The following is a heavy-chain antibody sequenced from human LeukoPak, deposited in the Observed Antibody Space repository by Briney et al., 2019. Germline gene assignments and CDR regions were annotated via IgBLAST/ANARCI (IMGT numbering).Heavy chain of an antibody. J-gene: IGHJ1*01. CDR1: GFTFSSYG. D-gene: IGHD3-22*01. Sequence: GRSLRLSCAASGFTFSSYGMHWVRQAPGKGLEWVAVISYDGSSKYCADSVKGRFTISRDNSKNTLYLQMNSLRAEDTAVYYCARGTLFSLGYYDSSGAANEYFQHWGQGTLVTVSS. CDR2: ISYDGSSK. CDR3: ARGTLFSLGYYDSSGAANEYFQH. V-gene: IGHV3-30*03.